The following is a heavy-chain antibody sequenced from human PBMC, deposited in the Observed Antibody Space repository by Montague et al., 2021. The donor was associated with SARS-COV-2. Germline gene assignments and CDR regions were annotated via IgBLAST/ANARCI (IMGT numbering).Heavy chain of an antibody. CDR2: IYHSAST. Sequence: TLSLTCAVSDGSISGCFYSWVCIRQPPGKGLDGMGYIYHSASTYYNPSLKGRVTISVNSSKNQFSLKLISVTAADTAAYYCARAARYIGSSEGVYFDSWGQGTLVTVSS. V-gene: IGHV4-30-2*01. CDR3: ARAARYIGSSEGVYFDS. CDR1: DGSISGCFYS. J-gene: IGHJ4*02. D-gene: IGHD1-26*01.